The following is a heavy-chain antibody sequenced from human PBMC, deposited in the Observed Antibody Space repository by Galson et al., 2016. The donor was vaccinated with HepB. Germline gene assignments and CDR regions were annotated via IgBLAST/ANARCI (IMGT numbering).Heavy chain of an antibody. CDR3: AYSGDFTIRHSQH. CDR1: GGSMSISGYY. Sequence: ETLSLTCTVSGGSMSISGYYWGWIRQPPGKGLQWTGSFYYSGSTYYTPSLKRRVTISVDTSKNLFSLKLSSVTAADTAVYYCAYSGDFTIRHSQHWGQGPLITFFS. J-gene: IGHJ1*01. D-gene: IGHD2-15*01. V-gene: IGHV4-39*01. CDR2: FYYSGST.